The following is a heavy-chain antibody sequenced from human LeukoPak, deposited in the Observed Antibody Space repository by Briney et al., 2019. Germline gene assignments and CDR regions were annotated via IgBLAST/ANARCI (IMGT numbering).Heavy chain of an antibody. CDR3: ARGVQSKKFDY. V-gene: IGHV1-2*06. CDR2: INPNSGST. J-gene: IGHJ4*02. CDR1: GYTFTGYY. D-gene: IGHD1-1*01. Sequence: GASVKVSCKASGYTFTGYYMHWVRQAPGQGLEWMGRINPNSGSTNYAQKFQGRVTMTRDTSISTAYMELSRLRSDDTAVYYCARGVQSKKFDYWGQGTLVTVSS.